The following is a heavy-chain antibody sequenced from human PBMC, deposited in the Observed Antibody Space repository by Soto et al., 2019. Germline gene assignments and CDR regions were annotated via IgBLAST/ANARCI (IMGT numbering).Heavy chain of an antibody. V-gene: IGHV3-23*01. J-gene: IGHJ4*02. CDR2: LTGSGGST. D-gene: IGHD6-13*01. Sequence: QSGGSLRLSCEASGFTFSSYAMSWVRQAPGQGLEWVSALTGSGGSTYYADSVKGRFTISRDNSKNTLYLQMNSLRAEDTAIYYCAKKLTAAGTFDYWGQGTLVTVSS. CDR1: GFTFSSYA. CDR3: AKKLTAAGTFDY.